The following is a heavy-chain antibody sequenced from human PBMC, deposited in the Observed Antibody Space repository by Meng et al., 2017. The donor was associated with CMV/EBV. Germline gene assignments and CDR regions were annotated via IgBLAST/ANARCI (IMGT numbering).Heavy chain of an antibody. CDR3: AKGLGGSSSTYYYYGMDV. J-gene: IGHJ6*02. CDR2: ISGSGGST. V-gene: IGHV3-23*01. CDR1: GFTFSSYA. D-gene: IGHD6-6*01. Sequence: GESLKISCAASGFTFSSYAMSWVRQAPGKGLEWVSAISGSGGSTYYADSVKGRFTISRDNSKNSLYLQMNGLRTEDTALYYCAKGLGGSSSTYYYYGMDVWGQGTTVTVSS.